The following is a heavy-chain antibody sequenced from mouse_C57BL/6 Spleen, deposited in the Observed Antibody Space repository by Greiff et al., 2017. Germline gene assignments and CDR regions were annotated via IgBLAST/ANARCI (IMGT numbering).Heavy chain of an antibody. Sequence: VQLQQSGAELARPGASVKMSCKASGYTFTSYTMHWVKQRPGQGLEWIGYINPSSGYTKYNQKFKDKATLTADKSYSTAYMQLSSLTSEDSAVYYCARASTYFDVWGTGTTVTVSS. D-gene: IGHD2-1*01. CDR3: ARASTYFDV. J-gene: IGHJ1*03. CDR1: GYTFTSYT. V-gene: IGHV1-4*01. CDR2: INPSSGYT.